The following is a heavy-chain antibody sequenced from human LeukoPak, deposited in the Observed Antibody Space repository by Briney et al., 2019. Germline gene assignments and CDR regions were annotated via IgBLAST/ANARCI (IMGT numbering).Heavy chain of an antibody. J-gene: IGHJ3*02. CDR1: GFTFSSYA. CDR3: AKGKNVLLWFGELLGGAFDI. CDR2: ISGSGGST. Sequence: GGSLRLSCAASGFTFSSYAMSWVRQAPGKGLEWVSAISGSGGSTYYADSVKGRFTISRDNSKNTLYLQMNSLRAEDTAVYYCAKGKNVLLWFGELLGGAFDIWGQGTMVTVSS. D-gene: IGHD3-10*01. V-gene: IGHV3-23*01.